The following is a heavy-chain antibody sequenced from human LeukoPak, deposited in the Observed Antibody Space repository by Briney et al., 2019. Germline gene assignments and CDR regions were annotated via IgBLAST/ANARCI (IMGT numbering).Heavy chain of an antibody. J-gene: IGHJ3*02. CDR1: GYTFTGYY. CDR3: ARLNIAAAGRDAFDI. CDR2: INPNSGGT. V-gene: IGHV1-2*06. D-gene: IGHD6-13*01. Sequence: GASVKVSCKASGYTFTGYYVHWVRQAPGQGLEWMGRINPNSGGTNYAQKFQGRVTMTRDTSISTAYMELSRLRSDDTAVYYCARLNIAAAGRDAFDIWGQGTMVTVSS.